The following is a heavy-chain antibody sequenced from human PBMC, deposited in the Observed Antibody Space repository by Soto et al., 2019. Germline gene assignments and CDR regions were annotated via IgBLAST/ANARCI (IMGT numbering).Heavy chain of an antibody. Sequence: QVQLVQSGAEVKKPGASVKVSCKASGYTFTSYAMHWVRQAPGQRLEWMGWINAGNGNTKYSQKFQGRVTITRDTSASTAYMELSSLRSEDTAVYYCGSPGVYGDYWRNFDYWGQGTLVTVSS. D-gene: IGHD4-17*01. J-gene: IGHJ4*02. CDR3: GSPGVYGDYWRNFDY. CDR1: GYTFTSYA. V-gene: IGHV1-3*01. CDR2: INAGNGNT.